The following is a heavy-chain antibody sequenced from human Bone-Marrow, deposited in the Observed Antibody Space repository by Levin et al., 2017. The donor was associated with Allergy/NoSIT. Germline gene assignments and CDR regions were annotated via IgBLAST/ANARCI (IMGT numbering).Heavy chain of an antibody. J-gene: IGHJ4*02. CDR2: ISGSGTIT. CDR3: AKEGLAVAGYYFDS. D-gene: IGHD6-19*01. Sequence: GGSLRLSCAASGFTFSSYAMSWVRQAPGKGLEWVSSISGSGTITHYAESVKGRFTISRDISKNMLHLQMNSLRAEDTARYFCAKEGLAVAGYYFDSWGQGTLVTVSS. V-gene: IGHV3-23*01. CDR1: GFTFSSYA.